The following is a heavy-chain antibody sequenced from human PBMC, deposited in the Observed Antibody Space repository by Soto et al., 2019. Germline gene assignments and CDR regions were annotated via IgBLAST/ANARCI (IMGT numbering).Heavy chain of an antibody. J-gene: IGHJ5*02. Sequence: EVQLVESGGGLVQPGESLRLSCAASGFTFSSYWMHWVRQAPGKGLVWVSRINSDGSRTNYADSVKGRFTVSRDNAKYTQYLQMNSLRAEETAVYYCARVLTGSWNWFDPWGQGNLVFVSS. CDR2: INSDGSRT. D-gene: IGHD6-13*01. CDR3: ARVLTGSWNWFDP. V-gene: IGHV3-74*01. CDR1: GFTFSSYW.